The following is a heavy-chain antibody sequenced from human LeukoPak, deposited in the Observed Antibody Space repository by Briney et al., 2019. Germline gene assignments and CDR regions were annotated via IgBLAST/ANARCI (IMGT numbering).Heavy chain of an antibody. CDR3: VRSLERFGTRDY. D-gene: IGHD3-10*01. J-gene: IGHJ4*02. Sequence: GGSLRLSCAASEFIFGAYWMTWVRQAPGKGLEWVAHINQDGTEKYYMDSVKGRFTISRDNAKKSLFLQMNSLTTEDTALYYCVRSLERFGTRDYWGQGTLVTVSS. CDR2: INQDGTEK. V-gene: IGHV3-7*01. CDR1: EFIFGAYW.